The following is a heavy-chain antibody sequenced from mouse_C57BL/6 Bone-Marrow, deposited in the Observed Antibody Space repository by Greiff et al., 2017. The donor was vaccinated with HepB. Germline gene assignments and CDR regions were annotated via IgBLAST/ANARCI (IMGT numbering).Heavy chain of an antibody. CDR3: ARDGIYDGYCWYFDV. CDR2: VYPYNGGT. CDR1: GFTFTDYY. J-gene: IGHJ1*03. D-gene: IGHD2-3*01. V-gene: IGHV1-36*01. Sequence: VQLKESGPVLVKPGPSVKISCKASGFTFTDYYMHWVKQSHGKSLEWIGLVYPYNGGTSYNQKFKGKATLTVDTSASTAYMELNSLTSEDSAVYYCARDGIYDGYCWYFDVWGTGTTVTVSS.